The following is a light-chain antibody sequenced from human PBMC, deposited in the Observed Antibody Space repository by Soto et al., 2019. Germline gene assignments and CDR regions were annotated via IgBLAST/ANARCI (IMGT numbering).Light chain of an antibody. CDR1: TSDVGAYSD. CDR2: DVN. CDR3: SSYTNTNTLV. Sequence: QSVLVQPASVSGSPGQSITISCTGTTSDVGAYSDVSWFQQHPGKVPKLMIYDVNNRPSGVSNRFSGSKSGNTASLTISGLQAEDEADYYCSSYTNTNTLVFGGGTKLTVL. J-gene: IGLJ2*01. V-gene: IGLV2-14*01.